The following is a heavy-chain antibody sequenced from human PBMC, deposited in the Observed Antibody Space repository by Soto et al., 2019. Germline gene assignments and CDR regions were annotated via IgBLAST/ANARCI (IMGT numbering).Heavy chain of an antibody. CDR1: GYSFTNYC. CDR3: ERDVGLLTASGPYDL. CDR2: INPRTGST. Sequence: QVQLVQSGADVKKPGTSVKVSCKASGYSFTNYCMYWVRQAPGQGLEWMGMINPRTGSTRYAQKFQDSVTLTRDTSTTTAYMELSTLISDDTAVYSWERDVGLLTASGPYDLWGHGTLVTVSS. V-gene: IGHV1-46*01. D-gene: IGHD2-15*01. J-gene: IGHJ2*01.